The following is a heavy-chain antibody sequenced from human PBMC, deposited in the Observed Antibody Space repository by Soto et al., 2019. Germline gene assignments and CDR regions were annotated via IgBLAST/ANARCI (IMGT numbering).Heavy chain of an antibody. D-gene: IGHD2-21*02. CDR1: GGTFSSYA. V-gene: IGHV1-69*13. Sequence: ASVKVSCKASGGTFSSYAISWVRQAPGQGLEWMGGIIPIFGTANYAQKFQGRVTITADESTSTAYMELSSLRSEDTAVYYCARGLLAYCGGDCYSGTNYWGQGTLVTVSS. CDR2: IIPIFGTA. CDR3: ARGLLAYCGGDCYSGTNY. J-gene: IGHJ4*02.